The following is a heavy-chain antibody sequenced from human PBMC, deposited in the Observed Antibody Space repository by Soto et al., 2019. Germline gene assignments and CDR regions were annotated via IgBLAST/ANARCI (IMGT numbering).Heavy chain of an antibody. CDR1: GVSLTTPGVG. CDR3: AHRQRTVVVGAPFDL. CDR2: IYWDDDK. V-gene: IGHV2-5*02. J-gene: IGHJ4*02. D-gene: IGHD2-15*01. Sequence: QITLRESGPTLVQPTQTLTLTCTLSGVSLTTPGVGVGWIRQPPGKALVWLALIYWDDDKRFNPSLKSRLAITRDTSKNQVVMTMTDMAPVDTGIYYCAHRQRTVVVGAPFDLWGQGSQVTVSS.